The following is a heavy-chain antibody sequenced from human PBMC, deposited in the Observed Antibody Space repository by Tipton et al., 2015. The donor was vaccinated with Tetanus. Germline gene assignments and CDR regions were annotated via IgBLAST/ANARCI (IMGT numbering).Heavy chain of an antibody. CDR1: GGSLSRGGYY. CDR2: IYFSGST. Sequence: GLVKPSQTLSLTCTVSGGSLSRGGYYWTWIRQNPGKGLEWIGDIYFSGSTYYSPSLKSRVTISVDTSKNQFSLRLNSVTAADTAVYYCARDQARGARGWNYFDSWGQGTLVTVSS. CDR3: ARDQARGARGWNYFDS. V-gene: IGHV4-31*03. J-gene: IGHJ4*02. D-gene: IGHD6-6*01.